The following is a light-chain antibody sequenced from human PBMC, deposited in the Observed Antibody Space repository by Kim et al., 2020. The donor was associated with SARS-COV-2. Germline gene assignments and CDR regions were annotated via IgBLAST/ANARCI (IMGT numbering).Light chain of an antibody. V-gene: IGKV1-39*01. J-gene: IGKJ3*01. Sequence: DIQMTQSPSSLSASVGDRITITCRASQSINSHLNWYHQKPGKAPKLLIYAASTLQGGVPSRFSGSGSETDFTLTISSLQPEDFATYCCQKTYSPPVTFGPGTKVDIK. CDR1: QSINSH. CDR2: AAS. CDR3: QKTYSPPVT.